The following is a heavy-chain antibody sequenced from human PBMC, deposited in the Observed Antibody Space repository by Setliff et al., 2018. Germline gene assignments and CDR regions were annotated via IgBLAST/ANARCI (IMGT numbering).Heavy chain of an antibody. CDR1: GYTFTSYY. CDR2: INPSGGST. V-gene: IGHV1-46*01. J-gene: IGHJ4*02. D-gene: IGHD5-18*01. CDR3: AAERRGYFYLY. Sequence: ASVKVSCKASGYTFTSYYMHWVRQAPGQGLEWMGIINPSGGSTSYAQKFQGRVTMTRDTSTSTAYMELSSLRSEDTAVYYCAAERRGYFYLYWGQGTLVTVSS.